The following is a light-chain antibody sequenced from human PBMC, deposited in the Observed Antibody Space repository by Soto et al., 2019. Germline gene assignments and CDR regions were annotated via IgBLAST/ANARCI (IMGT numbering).Light chain of an antibody. J-gene: IGKJ1*01. CDR3: QQYETFSGT. CDR2: DAS. V-gene: IGKV1-5*01. CDR1: QGISTY. Sequence: DIEMSQSPSSLSASVRDRVTITCRASQGISTYLNWYQQKPGEAPKLLIYDASALPRGVPSRFSGSGSGTKFTLTIASLQPDDFATYYCQQYETFSGTFGPGTKVDIK.